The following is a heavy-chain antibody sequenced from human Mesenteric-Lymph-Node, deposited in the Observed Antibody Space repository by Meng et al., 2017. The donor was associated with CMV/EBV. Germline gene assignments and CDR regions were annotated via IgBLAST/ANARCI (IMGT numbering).Heavy chain of an antibody. V-gene: IGHV1-18*01. CDR1: GYTFTSYG. CDR2: TSAYNGNT. CDR3: TRRGRGRGWTDLDDAFDI. J-gene: IGHJ3*02. Sequence: ASVKVSCKASGYTFTSYGISWVRQAPGQGLEWMGWTSAYNGNTNNAQKFQGRVTMTTDTSTSTAYMELRSLRSDDTAVYYCTRRGRGRGWTDLDDAFDIWGQGTMVTVSS. D-gene: IGHD2-15*01.